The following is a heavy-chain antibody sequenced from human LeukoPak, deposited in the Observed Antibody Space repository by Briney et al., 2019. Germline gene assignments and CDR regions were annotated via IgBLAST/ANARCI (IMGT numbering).Heavy chain of an antibody. V-gene: IGHV5-51*01. Sequence: GESLKISCKGSGYSFTSYWIGWVRQMPGKGLEWMGIIYPGDSDTRYSPSFQGQATISADKSISTAYLQWSSLKASDTAMYYCARGRYCSSTSCYTPEDFDYWGQGTLVTVSS. CDR3: ARGRYCSSTSCYTPEDFDY. CDR1: GYSFTSYW. J-gene: IGHJ4*02. CDR2: IYPGDSDT. D-gene: IGHD2-2*02.